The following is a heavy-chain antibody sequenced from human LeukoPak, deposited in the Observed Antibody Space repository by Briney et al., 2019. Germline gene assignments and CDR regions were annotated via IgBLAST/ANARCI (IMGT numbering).Heavy chain of an antibody. Sequence: ASVKVSCKASGYTFTSYDINWVRQATGQGLEWMGWMNPNSGNTGYAQKFQGRVTITRNTSISTAYMELSSLRSEDTAVYYCARARRRVSTSCYSYNWFDPWGQGTLVTVSS. CDR3: ARARRRVSTSCYSYNWFDP. CDR1: GYTFTSYD. D-gene: IGHD2-2*01. V-gene: IGHV1-8*03. J-gene: IGHJ5*02. CDR2: MNPNSGNT.